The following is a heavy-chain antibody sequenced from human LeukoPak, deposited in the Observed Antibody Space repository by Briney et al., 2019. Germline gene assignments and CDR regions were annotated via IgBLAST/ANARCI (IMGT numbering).Heavy chain of an antibody. Sequence: ASVTVSCKASGYTFTSYDINWVRQAPGQGLEWMGWMNPNSGNTGYSQKFQGRVTMTRNTSISTAYMELSSLRSEDTAVYYCARSLYDYVWGSYPFDYWGQGTLVTVSS. V-gene: IGHV1-8*01. J-gene: IGHJ4*02. CDR3: ARSLYDYVWGSYPFDY. CDR2: MNPNSGNT. CDR1: GYTFTSYD. D-gene: IGHD3-16*02.